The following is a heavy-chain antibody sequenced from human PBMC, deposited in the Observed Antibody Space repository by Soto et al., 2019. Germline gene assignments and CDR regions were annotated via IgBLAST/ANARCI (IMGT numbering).Heavy chain of an antibody. D-gene: IGHD3-3*01. CDR2: MYPGDSDT. CDR3: ARLPRGCNKTSCYYADH. Sequence: GESLKISCRGSGYDFNTNWFGWVRQLPGRGLEWVGIMYPGDSDTRYNPSLQGHVTLSVDVTVSTAFLQWRSLETSDTGMYFCARLPRGCNKTSCYYADHWGQGTQVTVPQ. J-gene: IGHJ4*02. V-gene: IGHV5-51*01. CDR1: GYDFNTNW.